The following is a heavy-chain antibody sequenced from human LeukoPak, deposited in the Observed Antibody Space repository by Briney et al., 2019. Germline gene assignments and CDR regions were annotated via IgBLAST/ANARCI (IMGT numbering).Heavy chain of an antibody. CDR3: AKDQRVDTAMVFDY. V-gene: IGHV3-23*01. D-gene: IGHD5-18*01. CDR1: GFTFSSYA. J-gene: IGHJ4*02. Sequence: GGSLRLSCAASGFTFSSYAMSWVRQAPGKGLEWVSAISGGGGSTYYADSVKGRFTISRNNSKNTLYLQMNSLRAEDTAVYYCAKDQRVDTAMVFDYWGQGTLVTVSS. CDR2: ISGGGGST.